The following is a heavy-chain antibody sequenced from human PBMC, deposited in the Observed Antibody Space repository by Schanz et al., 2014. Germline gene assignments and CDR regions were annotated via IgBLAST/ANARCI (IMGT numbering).Heavy chain of an antibody. V-gene: IGHV3-23*04. CDR1: GFTFSSYA. Sequence: VQLVESGGGLVKPGGSLRLSCAASGFTFSSYAMSWVRQAPGKGLEWVSGISGSGGSTYYADSVKGRFTISRDNSKNTLYLQMNSLRAEDTAVYYCARDRRFFDRDDLYYFDSWGQGTLVTVSS. CDR2: ISGSGGST. J-gene: IGHJ4*02. D-gene: IGHD3-3*01. CDR3: ARDRRFFDRDDLYYFDS.